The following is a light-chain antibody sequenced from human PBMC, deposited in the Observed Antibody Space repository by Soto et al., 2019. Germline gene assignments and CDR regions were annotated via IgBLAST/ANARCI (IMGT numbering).Light chain of an antibody. V-gene: IGKV1-5*01. CDR2: DAS. CDR3: QQYDNYPLT. Sequence: DIQMTQSPSTLSATAGDRVTVTFRASQSISSWLAWYQQKPGKAPKLLIYDASNLESGVPSRFSGSASGTEFTLTISSLQPDDFATYYCQQYDNYPLTFGGGTKVDIK. CDR1: QSISSW. J-gene: IGKJ4*01.